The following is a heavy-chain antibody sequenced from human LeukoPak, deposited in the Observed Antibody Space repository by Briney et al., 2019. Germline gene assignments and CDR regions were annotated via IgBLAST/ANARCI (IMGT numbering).Heavy chain of an antibody. CDR1: GFSISSHYY. CDR3: ARAIGPDRPFDY. D-gene: IGHD1-14*01. CDR2: VYHSGST. V-gene: IGHV4-38-2*02. Sequence: SETLSLTCTVSGFSISSHYYWGWIRQPPGKGLEWIGSVYHSGSTYYNPSLKSRVIMSLDTSKNQFSLRLSSVTAADTAVYYCARAIGPDRPFDYWGQGTRVTVSS. J-gene: IGHJ4*02.